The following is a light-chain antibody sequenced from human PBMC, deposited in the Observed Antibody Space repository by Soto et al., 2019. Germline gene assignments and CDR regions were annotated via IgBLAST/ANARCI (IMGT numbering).Light chain of an antibody. CDR3: QQANSFPYT. CDR1: QGISSW. J-gene: IGKJ2*01. V-gene: IGKV1-12*01. CDR2: AAS. Sequence: DIQMNQSPSSVSAYVGDRVTITCRASQGISSWLAWYQQKPGKAPKLLIYAASSLQSGVPSMFTGSVPVTDFTLTISSLQPEDFATNYCQQANSFPYTFSQGTKLEIK.